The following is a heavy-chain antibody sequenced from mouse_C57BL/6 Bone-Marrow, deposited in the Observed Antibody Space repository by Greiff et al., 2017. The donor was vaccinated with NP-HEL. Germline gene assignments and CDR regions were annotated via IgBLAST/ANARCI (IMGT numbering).Heavy chain of an antibody. J-gene: IGHJ2*01. CDR2: INPSNGGP. D-gene: IGHD1-1*01. CDR3: ARGGDYYGSSFNFDY. Sequence: QVQLQQPGTELVKPGASFPLSFPASGYTFTSYWMHWVKQRPGQGLEWIGNINPSNGGPPCNEQFKSKATLTVDKSSSTAYMQLSSLTSEDAAVDYCARGGDYYGSSFNFDYWGQGTTLTVSS. CDR1: GYTFTSYW. V-gene: IGHV1-53*01.